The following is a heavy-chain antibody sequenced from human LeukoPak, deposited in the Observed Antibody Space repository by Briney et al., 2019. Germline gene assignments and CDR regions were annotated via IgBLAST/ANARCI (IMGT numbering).Heavy chain of an antibody. Sequence: SETLSLTCTVSGGSISSSSYYWGWIRQPPGKGLEWIGSIYYSGSTYYNPSLKSRVTISVDTSKNQFSLKLSSVTAADTAVYYCARLPPRYYGSGSYIYWGQGTLVTVSS. V-gene: IGHV4-39*01. CDR2: IYYSGST. D-gene: IGHD3-10*01. CDR1: GGSISSSSYY. CDR3: ARLPPRYYGSGSYIY. J-gene: IGHJ4*02.